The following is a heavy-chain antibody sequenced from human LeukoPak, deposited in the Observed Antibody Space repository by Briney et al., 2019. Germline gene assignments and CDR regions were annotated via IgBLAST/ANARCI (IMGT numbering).Heavy chain of an antibody. Sequence: ASVKVSCKASGGTFSSYAISWVRQAPGQGLEWMGGIIPIFGTANYAQKFQGRVTITADESTSTAYMELSSLRSEDTAVYYCAREGGDCSGGSCCTIWFDPWGQGTLVTVSS. V-gene: IGHV1-69*13. D-gene: IGHD2-15*01. CDR2: IIPIFGTA. CDR3: AREGGDCSGGSCCTIWFDP. J-gene: IGHJ5*02. CDR1: GGTFSSYA.